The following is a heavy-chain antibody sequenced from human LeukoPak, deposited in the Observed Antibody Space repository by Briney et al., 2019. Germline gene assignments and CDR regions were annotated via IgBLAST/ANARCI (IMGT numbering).Heavy chain of an antibody. D-gene: IGHD2-8*01. J-gene: IGHJ6*02. Sequence: SCKASGGTFSSYSMNWVRQAPGKGLEWVSSISSSSSYIYYADSVKGRFTISRDNAKNSLYLQMNSLRAEDTAVYYCARSLCGNGVCIPYYYYGMDVWGQGTTVTVSS. CDR1: GGTFSSYS. CDR3: ARSLCGNGVCIPYYYYGMDV. CDR2: ISSSSSYI. V-gene: IGHV3-21*01.